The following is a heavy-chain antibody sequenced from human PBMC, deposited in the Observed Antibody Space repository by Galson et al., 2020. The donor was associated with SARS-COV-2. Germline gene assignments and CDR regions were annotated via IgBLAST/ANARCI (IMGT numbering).Heavy chain of an antibody. J-gene: IGHJ4*02. V-gene: IGHV5-51*01. D-gene: IGHD3-22*01. CDR3: ARRHRKETSYMIVGPADHFDL. CDR2: IFPLDSET. CDR1: GFTFTDYW. Sequence: GESLKISCKGSGFTFTDYWIGWVRQMPGKGLEWLGIIFPLDSETRYSPSLQGPVTMSADKSVDTAYLQWSSLRASDTAMYFCARRHRKETSYMIVGPADHFDLWGQGTLITVSP.